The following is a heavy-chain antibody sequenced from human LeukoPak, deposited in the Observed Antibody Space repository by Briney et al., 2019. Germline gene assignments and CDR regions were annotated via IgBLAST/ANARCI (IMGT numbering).Heavy chain of an antibody. CDR1: GGSFSGYY. Sequence: TPSETLSLTCAVYGGSFSGYYWSWIRQPPGKGLEWIGEINHSGSTNYNPSLKSRVTISVDTSKNQFSLKLSSVTAADTAVYYCARGGKASEGYWGQGTLVTVSS. J-gene: IGHJ4*02. V-gene: IGHV4-34*01. CDR3: ARGGKASEGY. CDR2: INHSGST.